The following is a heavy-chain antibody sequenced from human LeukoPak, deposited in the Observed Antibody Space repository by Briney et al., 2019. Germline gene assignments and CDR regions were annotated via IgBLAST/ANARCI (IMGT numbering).Heavy chain of an antibody. CDR2: IGGRGGST. CDR1: GLTFSSFT. D-gene: IGHD3-16*01. CDR3: GKEGGA. V-gene: IGHV3-23*01. Sequence: GGSLRLSCAASGLTFSSFTLTWVRQAQGKGLEWVSAIGGRGGSTYYADSLEGRFTIARDNSKDMVYLQMNSLKVEDTAIYYCGKEGGAWGQGTKVTVSS. J-gene: IGHJ5*02.